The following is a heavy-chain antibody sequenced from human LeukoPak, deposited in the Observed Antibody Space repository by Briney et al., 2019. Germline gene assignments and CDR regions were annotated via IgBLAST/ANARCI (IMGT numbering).Heavy chain of an antibody. J-gene: IGHJ6*02. V-gene: IGHV4-59*08. D-gene: IGHD5-18*01. CDR3: ARLNVDTAMAKEYYYYGMDV. CDR2: IYYSGST. CDR1: GGSISSYY. Sequence: PSETLSLTCTVSGGSISSYYWSWIRQPPGKGLEWIGYIYYSGSTNYNSSLKSRVTISVDTSKNQFSLKLCSVTAADTAVYYCARLNVDTAMAKEYYYYGMDVWGQGTTVTVSS.